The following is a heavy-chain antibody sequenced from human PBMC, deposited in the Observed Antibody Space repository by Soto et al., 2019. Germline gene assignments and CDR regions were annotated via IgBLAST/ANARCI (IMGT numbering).Heavy chain of an antibody. J-gene: IGHJ4*02. CDR1: GYTFTSYY. CDR2: INPSDGIT. CDR3: ARDGDFLRWDY. V-gene: IGHV1-46*01. D-gene: IGHD3-3*01. Sequence: QVQMVQSGAEVKKPGASVKVSCKASGYTFTSYYMHWVRQAPGQGLEWMGIINPSDGITAYAQKFQGRVTMTRDTSTSTVYMELSSLRFEDTAVYYFARDGDFLRWDYWGQGSQVTVSS.